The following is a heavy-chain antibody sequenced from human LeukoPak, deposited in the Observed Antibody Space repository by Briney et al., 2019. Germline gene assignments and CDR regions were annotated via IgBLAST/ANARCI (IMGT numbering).Heavy chain of an antibody. V-gene: IGHV4-59*12. J-gene: IGHJ6*02. CDR3: ARGWLSAYYYYGMDV. D-gene: IGHD3-9*01. CDR1: GGSISSYY. Sequence: SETLSLTCTVSGGSISSYYWSWIRQPPVKGLEWIGYIYYSGSTNYNPSLKSRVTISVDTSKNQFSLKLSSVTAADTAVYYCARGWLSAYYYYGMDVWGQGTTVTVSS. CDR2: IYYSGST.